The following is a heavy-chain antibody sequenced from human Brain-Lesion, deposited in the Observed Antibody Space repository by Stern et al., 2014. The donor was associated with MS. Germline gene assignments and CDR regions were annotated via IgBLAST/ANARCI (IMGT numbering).Heavy chain of an antibody. CDR2: YDREDGEI. CDR1: GYTLTELS. CDR3: ATGIGLWAFDY. D-gene: IGHD7-27*01. V-gene: IGHV1-24*01. J-gene: IGHJ4*02. Sequence: QVQLMQSGAEVKKPGASVKVSCKLSGYTLTELSMHWVRQAPGKGLEWMGCYDREDGEIMYAQKFQGRVNMTEDTSTDTAYMELSSLRSEDTAVYYCATGIGLWAFDYWGQGTLVTVSS.